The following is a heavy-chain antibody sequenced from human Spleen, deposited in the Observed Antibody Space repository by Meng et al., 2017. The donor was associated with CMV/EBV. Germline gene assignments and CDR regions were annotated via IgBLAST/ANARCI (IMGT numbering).Heavy chain of an antibody. J-gene: IGHJ4*02. Sequence: GESLKISCVASGFIFSSYSMTWVRQAPGKGLEWISHISSRSTTIYYADSVKGRFTISRDNAKSSLFLQMNSLRAEDTAFYYCARTIGGSYYGGTDYWGQGTLVTVSS. V-gene: IGHV3-48*04. CDR3: ARTIGGSYYGGTDY. CDR2: ISSRSTTI. CDR1: GFIFSSYS. D-gene: IGHD1-26*01.